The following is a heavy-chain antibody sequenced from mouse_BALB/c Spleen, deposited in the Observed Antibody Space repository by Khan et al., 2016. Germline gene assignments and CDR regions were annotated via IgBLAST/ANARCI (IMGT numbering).Heavy chain of an antibody. CDR1: GYTFTSYV. CDR3: ARSTMITFFDY. Sequence: VQLQQSGPELVKPGASVKMSCKASGYTFTSYVMHWVKQKPGPGLEWIGYINPYNDGTTYNEKSKGKATLTSDKSSSTAYMELSSLTSEDSAVYYCARSTMITFFDYWGQGTTLTVSS. J-gene: IGHJ2*01. D-gene: IGHD2-4*01. V-gene: IGHV1S136*01. CDR2: INPYNDGT.